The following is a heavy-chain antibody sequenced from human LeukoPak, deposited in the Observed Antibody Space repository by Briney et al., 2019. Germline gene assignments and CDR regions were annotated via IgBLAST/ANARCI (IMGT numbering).Heavy chain of an antibody. CDR2: ISAYNGNT. V-gene: IGHV1-18*01. D-gene: IGHD5-18*01. CDR3: ARDRIGYCYGLPTSFDY. Sequence: ASVKVSCKASGYTFTSYGISWVRQAPGQGLEWMGWISAYNGNTNYAQKLQGRVTITADKSTSTAYMELSSLRSEDTAVYYCARDRIGYCYGLPTSFDYWGQGTLVTVSS. J-gene: IGHJ4*02. CDR1: GYTFTSYG.